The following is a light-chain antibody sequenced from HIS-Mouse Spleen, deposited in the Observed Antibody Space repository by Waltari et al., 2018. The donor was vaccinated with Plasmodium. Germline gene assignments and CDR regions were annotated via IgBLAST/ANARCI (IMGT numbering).Light chain of an antibody. CDR2: DAS. J-gene: IGKJ4*01. CDR1: QGISSA. CDR3: QQFNSYPLT. V-gene: IGKV1-13*02. Sequence: IQMTQSPSSLSASVGDRVTITCRASQGISSALAWYQQKPCKAPKLLIYDASSLESGVPSRFSGSGSGTDFTLTISSLQPEDFATYYCQQFNSYPLTFGGGTKVEMK.